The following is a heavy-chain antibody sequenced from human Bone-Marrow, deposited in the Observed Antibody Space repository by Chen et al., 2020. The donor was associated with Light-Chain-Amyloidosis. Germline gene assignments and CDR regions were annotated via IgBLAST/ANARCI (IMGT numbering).Heavy chain of an antibody. Sequence: QVQLVESGGGVVQPGRSLRRSCAASGFTFSSYGMHWVRQAPGKGLEWVAVISYDGSNKYYADSVKGRFTISRDNSKNTLYLQMNSLRAEDTAVYYCANVAARGYGMDVWGQGTTVTVSS. CDR3: ANVAARGYGMDV. J-gene: IGHJ6*02. CDR1: GFTFSSYG. CDR2: ISYDGSNK. V-gene: IGHV3-30*18. D-gene: IGHD6-6*01.